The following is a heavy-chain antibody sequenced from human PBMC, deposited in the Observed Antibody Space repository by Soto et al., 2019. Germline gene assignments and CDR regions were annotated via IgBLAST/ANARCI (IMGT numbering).Heavy chain of an antibody. D-gene: IGHD4-17*01. CDR1: GGSISSGGYY. CDR3: ARKGGAVTTFDP. J-gene: IGHJ5*02. Sequence: SETLSLTCTVSGGSISSGGYYWSWIRQHPGKGLEWIGYIYYSGSTYYNPSLKSRVTISVDTSKNQFSLKLSSVTAADTAVYYCARKGGAVTTFDPWGQGTLVTVSS. CDR2: IYYSGST. V-gene: IGHV4-31*03.